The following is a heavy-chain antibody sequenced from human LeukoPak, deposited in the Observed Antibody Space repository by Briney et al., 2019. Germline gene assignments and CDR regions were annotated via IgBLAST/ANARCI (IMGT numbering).Heavy chain of an antibody. CDR2: ISSSSKYI. CDR3: ARGLVPAAVEFDY. J-gene: IGHJ4*02. D-gene: IGHD2-2*01. Sequence: GGSLRLSCADSGFTFRSYSMNWVRQAPGKGLEWVSSISSSSKYIYYADSVNGRFTISRDNAKNSLYLQMNSLRAEDTATYYCARGLVPAAVEFDYWGQGTLVTVSS. V-gene: IGHV3-21*01. CDR1: GFTFRSYS.